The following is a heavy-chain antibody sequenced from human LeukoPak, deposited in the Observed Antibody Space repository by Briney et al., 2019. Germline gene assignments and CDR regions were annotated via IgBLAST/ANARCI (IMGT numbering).Heavy chain of an antibody. Sequence: SETLSLTCSVSGGSFGTFYWSWIRQPAGKGLEWLGRIFSSGNANYNPSLKSRLTMSVDTSKNEFSLRLNSVTAADTAVYYCARWAHSVTYQSWFFDLWGRGTLVTVSP. CDR3: ARWAHSVTYQSWFFDL. CDR1: GGSFGTFY. D-gene: IGHD2-2*01. J-gene: IGHJ2*01. V-gene: IGHV4-4*07. CDR2: IFSSGNA.